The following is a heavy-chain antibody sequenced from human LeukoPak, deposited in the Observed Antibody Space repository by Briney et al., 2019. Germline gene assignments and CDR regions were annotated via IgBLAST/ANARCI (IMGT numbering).Heavy chain of an antibody. CDR2: IYSGGST. V-gene: IGHV3-53*01. Sequence: GGSLRLSCAASGFTVSSNYMSWVRQAPGKGLEWVSVIYSGGSTYYADSVKGRFTISRDNAKNSLYLQMNSLRDEDTAVYYCARDYYDSSGYYRHGMDVWGQGTTVTVSS. CDR3: ARDYYDSSGYYRHGMDV. CDR1: GFTVSSNY. D-gene: IGHD3-22*01. J-gene: IGHJ6*02.